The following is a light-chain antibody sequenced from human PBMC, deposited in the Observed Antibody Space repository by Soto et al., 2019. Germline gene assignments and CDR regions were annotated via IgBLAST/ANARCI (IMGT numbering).Light chain of an antibody. J-gene: IGLJ2*01. CDR3: GTWDSSLSAGV. CDR2: DNN. V-gene: IGLV1-51*01. Sequence: QSVLTQPPSLSAAPGQKVAISCSGGSSNIGNNYVSWYQHLPGTAPKLLIYDNNKRPSGIPNRFSGSKSGTSATLGITGLKTGDEADYYCGTWDSSLSAGVFGGGTQLTVL. CDR1: SSNIGNNY.